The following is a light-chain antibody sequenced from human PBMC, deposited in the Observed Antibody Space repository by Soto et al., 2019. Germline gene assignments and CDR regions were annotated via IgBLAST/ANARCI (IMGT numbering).Light chain of an antibody. J-gene: IGKJ4*01. V-gene: IGKV3-11*01. CDR1: QSVRSY. Sequence: VLTQSPATLSLSPGESATLSCRASQSVRSYLAWYQQKPGQAPRLLIYGASNWATGIPARFSGSGSGTDFTLTISSLEPEDFAVYYCQQRRNWLLSFGGGTKVEIK. CDR3: QQRRNWLLS. CDR2: GAS.